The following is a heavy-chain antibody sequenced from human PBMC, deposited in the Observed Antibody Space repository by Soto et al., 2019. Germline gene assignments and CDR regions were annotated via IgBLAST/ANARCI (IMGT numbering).Heavy chain of an antibody. V-gene: IGHV1-3*01. D-gene: IGHD3-3*01. CDR2: INAGNGNT. CDR3: ARGSFHYDFWSGYPPPYYFDY. Sequence: GASVKVSCKASGYAFTSYSMHWVLQAPGERLEWMGWINAGNGNTKYSQKFQGRVTITRDTSASTAYMELSSLRSEDTAVYYCARGSFHYDFWSGYPPPYYFDYWGQGTLVTVSS. CDR1: GYAFTSYS. J-gene: IGHJ4*02.